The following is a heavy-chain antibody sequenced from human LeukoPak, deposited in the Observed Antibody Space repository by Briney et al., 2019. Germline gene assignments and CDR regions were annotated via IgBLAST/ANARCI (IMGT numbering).Heavy chain of an antibody. Sequence: ASVKVSCKASGYTFTGYYMHWVRQAPGQGLEWMGWINPNGGGTNYAQKFQGRVTMTRDTSISTAYMELSRLRSDDTAVYYCAREGAAAGHLPFDYWGQGTLVTVSS. J-gene: IGHJ4*02. V-gene: IGHV1-2*02. D-gene: IGHD6-13*01. CDR2: INPNGGGT. CDR3: AREGAAAGHLPFDY. CDR1: GYTFTGYY.